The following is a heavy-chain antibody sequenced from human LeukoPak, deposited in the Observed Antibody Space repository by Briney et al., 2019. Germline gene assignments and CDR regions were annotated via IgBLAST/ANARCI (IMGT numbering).Heavy chain of an antibody. CDR1: GGSISSGVYY. J-gene: IGHJ4*02. D-gene: IGHD3-3*01. CDR2: IYHIGTT. CDR3: ARGPITIFGVVEAQEDLFDY. Sequence: SQTLSLTCTVSGGSISSGVYYWSWIRQPPGKGLEWIGYIYHIGTTYYNPSLKSRVTISVDRSKNQFSLNLSSVTAADTAVYYCARGPITIFGVVEAQEDLFDYWGQGTLVTVSS. V-gene: IGHV4-30-2*01.